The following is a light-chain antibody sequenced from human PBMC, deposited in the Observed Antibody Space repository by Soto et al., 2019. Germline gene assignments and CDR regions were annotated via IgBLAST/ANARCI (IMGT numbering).Light chain of an antibody. V-gene: IGKV3-20*01. CDR1: QTISSNY. Sequence: EIVLTQSPGTLSVSPGERATLSCRASQTISSNYLAWYQQKPGQAPSLLIYGTSSRATGIPDRFSGSGSGTDFTLTISRLEPEDSAIYYCQQYVSWTFGQGTKVXIK. CDR2: GTS. CDR3: QQYVSWT. J-gene: IGKJ1*01.